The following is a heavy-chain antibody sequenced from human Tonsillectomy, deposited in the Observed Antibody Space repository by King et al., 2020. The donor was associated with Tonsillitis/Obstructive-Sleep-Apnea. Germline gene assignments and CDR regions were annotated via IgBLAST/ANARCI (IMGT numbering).Heavy chain of an antibody. V-gene: IGHV3-33*01. CDR3: ARTIGRDGDFLNYYYYMVV. Sequence: VQLVESGGGVVQPGRSLRLSCAASGFTFSSYGMHWVRQAPGKGLEWVAVIWYDGSNKYYADSVKGRFTISRDNSKNTLYLQTNSRRAEDPAVYYCARTIGRDGDFLNYYYYMVVWGKGTTVTVSS. CDR1: GFTFSSYG. J-gene: IGHJ6*03. CDR2: IWYDGSNK. D-gene: IGHD4-17*01.